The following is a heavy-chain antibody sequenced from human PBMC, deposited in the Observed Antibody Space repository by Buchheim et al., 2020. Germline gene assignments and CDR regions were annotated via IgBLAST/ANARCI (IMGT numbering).Heavy chain of an antibody. D-gene: IGHD3-3*01. CDR2: IRSKAYGGTT. CDR3: TREVGRFLEWLLYFDY. CDR1: GFTFGDYA. Sequence: EVQLVESGGGLVQPGRSLRLSCTASGFTFGDYAMSWVRQAPGKGLEWVGFIRSKAYGGTTEYAASVKGRFTISRDDSKSIAYLQMNSLKTEDTAVYYCTREVGRFLEWLLYFDYWGQGTL. V-gene: IGHV3-49*04. J-gene: IGHJ4*02.